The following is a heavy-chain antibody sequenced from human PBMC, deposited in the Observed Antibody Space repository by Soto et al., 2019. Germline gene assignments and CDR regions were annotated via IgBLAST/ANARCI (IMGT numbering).Heavy chain of an antibody. J-gene: IGHJ4*02. Sequence: SETLSLTCTVSGGSIRSYYWTWIRQPPGKGLAWLGYIFYSGSTFYNHSLKSRVTISIHTSKSQFSLQLTSVTAADTAVYYCARGAADTAMVDSWGQGTLVTVSS. V-gene: IGHV4-59*01. CDR2: IFYSGST. D-gene: IGHD5-18*01. CDR3: ARGAADTAMVDS. CDR1: GGSIRSYY.